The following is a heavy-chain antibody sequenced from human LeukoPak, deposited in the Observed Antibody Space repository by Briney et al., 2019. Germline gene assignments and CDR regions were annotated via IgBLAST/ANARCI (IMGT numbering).Heavy chain of an antibody. Sequence: GGSLRLSCAASGFSFSDYYLSWMRQAPGKGLEWLSYIGGHESTISSADSVKGRFTISRDNAKNSVFLQMNSLRAEDTAMYYCAAFSQASGSYGNYWGQGTLVTVSS. D-gene: IGHD1-26*01. CDR2: IGGHESTI. CDR1: GFSFSDYY. J-gene: IGHJ4*02. CDR3: AAFSQASGSYGNY. V-gene: IGHV3-11*01.